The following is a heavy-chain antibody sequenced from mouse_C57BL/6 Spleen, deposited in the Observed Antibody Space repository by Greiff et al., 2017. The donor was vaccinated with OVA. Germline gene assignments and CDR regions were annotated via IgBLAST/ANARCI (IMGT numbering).Heavy chain of an antibody. Sequence: VKLVESGAELVKPGASVKLSCKASGYTFTEYTIHWVKQRSGQGLEWIGWFYPGSGSIKYNEKFKDKATLTADKSSSTVYMELSRLTSEDSAVYFCARHEVYDYGFAHWGQGTLVTVSA. CDR3: ARHEVYDYGFAH. D-gene: IGHD2-4*01. J-gene: IGHJ3*01. V-gene: IGHV1-62-2*01. CDR1: GYTFTEYT. CDR2: FYPGSGSI.